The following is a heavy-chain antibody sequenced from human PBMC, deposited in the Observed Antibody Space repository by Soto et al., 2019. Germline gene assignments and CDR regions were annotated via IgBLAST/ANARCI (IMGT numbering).Heavy chain of an antibody. Sequence: GGSLRLSCAASGFTFSSYGMHWVRQAPGKGLEWVAVISYDGSNKYYADSVKGRFTISRDNSKNTLYLQMNSLRAEDTAVYYCAKPPLKIVLVPAYFDYWGQGTLVTVSS. CDR3: AKPPLKIVLVPAYFDY. D-gene: IGHD2-2*01. V-gene: IGHV3-30*18. J-gene: IGHJ4*02. CDR1: GFTFSSYG. CDR2: ISYDGSNK.